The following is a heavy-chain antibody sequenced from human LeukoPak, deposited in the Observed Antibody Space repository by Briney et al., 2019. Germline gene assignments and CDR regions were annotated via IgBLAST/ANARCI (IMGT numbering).Heavy chain of an antibody. J-gene: IGHJ4*02. CDR2: INSNSGGT. D-gene: IGHD1-26*01. Sequence: ASVKVSCKASGYTFTGYYMHWVRQAPGQGLEWMGWINSNSGGTNYAQKFQGRVTMTRDTSISTAYMELSRLRSADTAVYYCARDGGRGGVGATLTDYWGQGTLVTVSS. V-gene: IGHV1-2*02. CDR1: GYTFTGYY. CDR3: ARDGGRGGVGATLTDY.